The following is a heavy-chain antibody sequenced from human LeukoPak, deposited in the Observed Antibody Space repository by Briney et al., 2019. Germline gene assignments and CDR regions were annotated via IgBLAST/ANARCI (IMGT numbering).Heavy chain of an antibody. V-gene: IGHV1-2*02. CDR3: ARDTVTHDAFDI. Sequence: GASVKVSCKASGYTFTGYYMHWVRQAPGQGLEWMGWINPNSGGTNYAQKFQGRVTMTRDTSISTAYMELSSLRSEDTAVYYCARDTVTHDAFDIWGQGTMVTVSS. CDR2: INPNSGGT. D-gene: IGHD4-11*01. J-gene: IGHJ3*02. CDR1: GYTFTGYY.